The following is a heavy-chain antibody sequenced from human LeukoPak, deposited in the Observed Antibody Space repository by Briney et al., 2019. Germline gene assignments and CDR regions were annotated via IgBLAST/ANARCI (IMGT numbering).Heavy chain of an antibody. V-gene: IGHV3-23*01. D-gene: IGHD2-15*01. CDR3: ARAAGDRIGYHDL. CDR1: GYTFNYFA. Sequence: GGSLRLSCATSGYTFNYFAMSWVRQAPGKGLEWVSGISGSADSTYYADSVKGRFTISRDNSKNMLYLQMNSLRAEDTAVYYCARAAGDRIGYHDLWGRGTLVTVSS. J-gene: IGHJ2*01. CDR2: ISGSADST.